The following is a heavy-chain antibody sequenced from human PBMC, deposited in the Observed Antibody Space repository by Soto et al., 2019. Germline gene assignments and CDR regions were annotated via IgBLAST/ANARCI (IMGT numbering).Heavy chain of an antibody. J-gene: IGHJ3*02. CDR3: AICDILTGYLDAFDI. V-gene: IGHV1-18*01. D-gene: IGHD3-9*01. CDR2: ISAYNGNT. Sequence: ASVKVSCKASGYTFTSYGISWVRQAPGRGLEWMGWISAYNGNTNYAQKLQDRVTMTTDTSTSTAYMELRSLRSDDTAVYYCAICDILTGYLDAFDIRGQGTMVTGSS. CDR1: GYTFTSYG.